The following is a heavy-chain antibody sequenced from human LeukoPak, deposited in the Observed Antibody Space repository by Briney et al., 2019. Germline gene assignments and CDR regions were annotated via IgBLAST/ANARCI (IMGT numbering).Heavy chain of an antibody. D-gene: IGHD3-3*01. J-gene: IGHJ6*03. CDR1: GYFISSGYY. CDR2: IYHSGST. Sequence: PSETLSLTCTVSGYFISSGYYWGWIRQPPGKGLEWIGSIYHSGSTYYNPSLKSRVTISVDTSKNQFSLKLSSVTAADTAVYYCARLTGYDFWSGYFLLGYYYYYYMDVWGKGTTVTVSS. CDR3: ARLTGYDFWSGYFLLGYYYYYYMDV. V-gene: IGHV4-38-2*02.